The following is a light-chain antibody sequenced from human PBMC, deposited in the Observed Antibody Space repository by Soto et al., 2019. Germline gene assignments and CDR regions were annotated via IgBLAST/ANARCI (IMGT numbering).Light chain of an antibody. J-gene: IGKJ2*01. Sequence: IQLTQSPSSLSASVGDRVTITCRASRGIASSLAWYQQKPGKAPKLLIYAASTLQSGVPSRFSGSGSGTDFTLTITXXXXXDFATYYCQHLHTXXXTFGXG. CDR3: QHLHTXXXT. CDR2: AAS. CDR1: RGIASS. V-gene: IGKV1-9*01.